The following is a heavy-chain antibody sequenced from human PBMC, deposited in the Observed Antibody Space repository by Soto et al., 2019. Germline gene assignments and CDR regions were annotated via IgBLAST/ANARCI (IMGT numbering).Heavy chain of an antibody. CDR1: GDSVSGNSAA. D-gene: IGHD6-19*01. V-gene: IGHV6-1*01. CDR3: ARDPNSGGWINAFDV. CDR2: TYYRSKWYN. Sequence: SQTLSLTCAISGDSVSGNSAAWNWIRQSPSRGLEWLGRTYYRSKWYNEYAEPVKSRVIINPDTSKNQFSLQLNSVTPEDTAVYYCARDPNSGGWINAFDVWGQGTVVTVSS. J-gene: IGHJ3*01.